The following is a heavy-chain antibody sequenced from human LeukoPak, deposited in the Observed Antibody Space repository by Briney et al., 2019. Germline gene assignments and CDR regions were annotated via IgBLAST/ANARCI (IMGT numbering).Heavy chain of an antibody. Sequence: PGGSLRLSCAASGFTFSDYYMSWIRQAPGKGLEWVSYISTSGSTIYYADSVKGRFTISRDNAENSLYLQMNSLRAEDTAVYYCARDSPMIGSYYYYMDVWGKGTTVTVSS. CDR2: ISTSGSTI. CDR1: GFTFSDYY. CDR3: ARDSPMIGSYYYYMDV. D-gene: IGHD3-22*01. V-gene: IGHV3-11*04. J-gene: IGHJ6*03.